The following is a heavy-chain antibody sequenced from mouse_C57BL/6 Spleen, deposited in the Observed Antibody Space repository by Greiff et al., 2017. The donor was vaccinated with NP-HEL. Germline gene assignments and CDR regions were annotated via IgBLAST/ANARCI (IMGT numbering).Heavy chain of an antibody. J-gene: IGHJ2*01. Sequence: QVQLQQPGAELVKPGASVKLSCKASGYTFTSYWMHWVKQRPGQGLEWIGMIHPNSGSTNYNEKFKSKATLTVDKSSSTAYMQLSSLTSEDSAVYYCARASSSYWYFDYWGQGTTLTVSS. CDR1: GYTFTSYW. CDR2: IHPNSGST. D-gene: IGHD1-1*01. CDR3: ARASSSYWYFDY. V-gene: IGHV1-64*01.